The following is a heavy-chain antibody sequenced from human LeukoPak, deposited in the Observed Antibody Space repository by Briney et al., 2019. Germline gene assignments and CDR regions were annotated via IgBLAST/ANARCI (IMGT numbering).Heavy chain of an antibody. V-gene: IGHV4-39*01. J-gene: IGHJ5*02. CDR1: GGSISSSSYY. Sequence: SETLSLTCTVSGGSISSSSYYWGWIRQPPGKGLEWIGSIYYSGSTYYNPSLKSRVTISVDTSKNQFSLKLSSVTAADTAVYYCTQEGGRFDPWGQGTLVTVSS. D-gene: IGHD1-26*01. CDR2: IYYSGST. CDR3: TQEGGRFDP.